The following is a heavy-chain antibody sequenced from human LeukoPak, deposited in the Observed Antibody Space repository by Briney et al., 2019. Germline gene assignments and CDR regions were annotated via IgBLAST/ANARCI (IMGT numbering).Heavy chain of an antibody. J-gene: IGHJ4*02. Sequence: ASVKVSCKASGYTFTSYGISWVRQAPGQGLEWMGWISAYNGNTNYAQKLQGRVTMTTDTSTSTAYKELRSLRSDDTAVYYCARGSYLTGYYRPYFDDWGQGTLVTVSS. CDR3: ARGSYLTGYYRPYFDD. CDR1: GYTFTSYG. D-gene: IGHD3-9*01. CDR2: ISAYNGNT. V-gene: IGHV1-18*01.